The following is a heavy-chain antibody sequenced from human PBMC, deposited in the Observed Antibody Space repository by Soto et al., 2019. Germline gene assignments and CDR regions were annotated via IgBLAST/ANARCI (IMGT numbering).Heavy chain of an antibody. CDR2: ISGSGGST. V-gene: IGHV3-23*01. J-gene: IGHJ4*02. Sequence: GGSLRLSCAASGFTFSSYAMSWVRQAPGKGLEWVSAISGSGGSTYYADSVKGRFTVSRDNSKNTLYLQMNSLRAEDTAVYYCAKIHPDSSSWYPYFDYWGQGTLVTVSS. CDR1: GFTFSSYA. CDR3: AKIHPDSSSWYPYFDY. D-gene: IGHD6-13*01.